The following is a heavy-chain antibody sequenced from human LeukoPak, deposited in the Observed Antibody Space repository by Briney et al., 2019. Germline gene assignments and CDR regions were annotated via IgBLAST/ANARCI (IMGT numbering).Heavy chain of an antibody. V-gene: IGHV4-30-2*01. J-gene: IGHJ4*02. CDR3: ARENIVATGIAVAGPFDY. D-gene: IGHD6-19*01. Sequence: SETLSLTCAVSGFSISSGGYSWSWIRQPPGKGLEWIGYIYHSGSTYYNPSLKSRVTISVDRSKTQFSLKLSSVTAADTAVYYCARENIVATGIAVAGPFDYWGQGTLVTVSS. CDR2: IYHSGST. CDR1: GFSISSGGYS.